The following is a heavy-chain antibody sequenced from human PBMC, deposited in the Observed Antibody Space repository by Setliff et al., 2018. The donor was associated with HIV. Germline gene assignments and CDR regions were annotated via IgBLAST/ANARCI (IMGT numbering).Heavy chain of an antibody. CDR1: GFTFGDYA. CDR2: IRTKAYGGTT. Sequence: GGSLRLSCTPSGFTFGDYAMNWVRQAPGKGLEWVGFIRTKAYGGTTEYAASVKGRFTISRDDSKNTLYLQMNSLKTEDTAVYYCTTEGSSWPNWGQGTLVTVSS. V-gene: IGHV3-49*04. J-gene: IGHJ4*02. CDR3: TTEGSSWPN. D-gene: IGHD6-13*01.